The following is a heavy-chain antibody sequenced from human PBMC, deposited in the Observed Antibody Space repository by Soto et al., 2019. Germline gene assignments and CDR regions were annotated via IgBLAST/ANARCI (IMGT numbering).Heavy chain of an antibody. V-gene: IGHV3-30*18. D-gene: IGHD2-15*01. Sequence: QVQLVESGGGVVQPGRSLRLSCAASGFTFSSYGMHWVRQAPGKGLEWVAVISYDGSNKYYADSVKGRFTISRDNSKNTLYLQMNSLSAEDTAVYYCAKDTCGGSCYLFDYWGQGTLVTVSS. CDR3: AKDTCGGSCYLFDY. CDR1: GFTFSSYG. J-gene: IGHJ4*02. CDR2: ISYDGSNK.